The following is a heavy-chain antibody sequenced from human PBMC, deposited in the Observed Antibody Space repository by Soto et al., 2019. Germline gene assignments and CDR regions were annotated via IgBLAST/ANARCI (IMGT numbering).Heavy chain of an antibody. Sequence: PGGSLRLSCAASGFTVSSNYMSWVRQAPGKGLEWVSVIYSGGSTYYADSVKGRFTISRDNSKNTLYLQMNSLRAEDTAVYYCRYMTTVTTVDAIDIWSQGKMVTVS. D-gene: IGHD4-17*01. CDR1: GFTVSSNY. J-gene: IGHJ3*02. V-gene: IGHV3-66*01. CDR3: RYMTTVTTVDAIDI. CDR2: IYSGGST.